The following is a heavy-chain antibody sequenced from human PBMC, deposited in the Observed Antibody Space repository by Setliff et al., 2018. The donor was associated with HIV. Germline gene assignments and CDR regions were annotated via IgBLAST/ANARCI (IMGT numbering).Heavy chain of an antibody. CDR1: GYSINSGYY. J-gene: IGHJ4*02. D-gene: IGHD3-10*01. Sequence: SETLSLTCAVSGYSINSGYYWGWIRQPPGKGLQWIASIYHGGSTYYNPSLRSRVTISVDTSKDLFSLKLDFVTAADTAVYYCARRADYDGSGSPFDYWGQGTLVTVSS. CDR3: ARRADYDGSGSPFDY. V-gene: IGHV4-38-2*01. CDR2: IYHGGST.